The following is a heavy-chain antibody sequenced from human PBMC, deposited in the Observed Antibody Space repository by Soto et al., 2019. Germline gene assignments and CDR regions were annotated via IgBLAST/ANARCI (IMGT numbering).Heavy chain of an antibody. Sequence: QVQLVQSGAEVKKPGASVKVSCKASGYTFTSYDINWVRQATGQGLEWMGWMNPNSGNTGYAQKFQDRVTMTRNTSISTAYMELSSLRSEDTAVYYCARGLSLWFGELSPHWGQGTLVTVSS. D-gene: IGHD3-10*01. CDR2: MNPNSGNT. CDR1: GYTFTSYD. CDR3: ARGLSLWFGELSPH. V-gene: IGHV1-8*01. J-gene: IGHJ4*02.